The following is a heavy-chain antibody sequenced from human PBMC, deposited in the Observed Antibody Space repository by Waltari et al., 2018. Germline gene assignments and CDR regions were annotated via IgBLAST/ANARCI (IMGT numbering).Heavy chain of an antibody. Sequence: QVQLVESGGGVVQPGGSLRLSCAASGFTFSSYGMHWVRQAPGKGLEWVAFIRYDGSNKYYADSVKCRFTISRDNSKNTLYLQMNSLRAEDTAVYYCAKDPTTDYWGQGTLVTVSS. CDR2: IRYDGSNK. CDR3: AKDPTTDY. CDR1: GFTFSSYG. V-gene: IGHV3-30*02. J-gene: IGHJ4*02. D-gene: IGHD1-26*01.